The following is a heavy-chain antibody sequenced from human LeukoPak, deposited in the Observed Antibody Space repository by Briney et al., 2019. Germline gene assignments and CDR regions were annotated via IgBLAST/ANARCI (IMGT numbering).Heavy chain of an antibody. CDR2: INDRGHT. J-gene: IGHJ4*02. CDR1: GVSFSGHY. Sequence: PSDTLSLTCAVYGVSFSGHYWSWVRESPEPGLESIVEINDRGHTSYNPSLMPQLTLSVDTSQEEFSLTLRSVTAADTALYFLSRVPTKVYNVAYYFDFWGQGTLVTVSS. D-gene: IGHD2-8*01. CDR3: SRVPTKVYNVAYYFDF. V-gene: IGHV4-34*01.